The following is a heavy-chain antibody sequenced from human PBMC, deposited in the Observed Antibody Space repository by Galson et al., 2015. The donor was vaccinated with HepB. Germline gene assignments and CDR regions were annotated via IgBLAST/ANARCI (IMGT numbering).Heavy chain of an antibody. CDR2: ISAYNGNT. V-gene: IGHV1-18*01. CDR3: ARDLREVTIFGVVIIGGAFDI. CDR1: GYTFTSYG. D-gene: IGHD3-3*01. J-gene: IGHJ3*02. Sequence: SVKVSCKASGYTFTSYGISWVRQAPGQGLEWMGWISAYNGNTNYAQKLQGRVTMTTDTSTSTAYMELRSLRSDDTAVYYCARDLREVTIFGVVIIGGAFDIWGQGTMVTVSS.